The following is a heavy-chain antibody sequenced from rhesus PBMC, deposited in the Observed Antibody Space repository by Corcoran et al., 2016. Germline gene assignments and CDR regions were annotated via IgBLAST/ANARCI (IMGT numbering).Heavy chain of an antibody. Sequence: QVQLQELGPGLVKPSETLSLTCAVSGGSFTSDWWSWIRQPPGKGLECIGGIYGNSRTTYYTPSPTGRVAISKAASKNQFSLSLSSVTAAGTAVYYCARSGGRDFDYWGQGVLVTVSS. J-gene: IGHJ4*01. CDR1: GGSFTSDW. V-gene: IGHV4-80*01. CDR2: IYGNSRTT. D-gene: IGHD1-44*02. CDR3: ARSGGRDFDY.